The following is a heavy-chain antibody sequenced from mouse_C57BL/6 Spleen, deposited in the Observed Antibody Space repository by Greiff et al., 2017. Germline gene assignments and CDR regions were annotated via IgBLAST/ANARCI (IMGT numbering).Heavy chain of an antibody. D-gene: IGHD4-1*01. CDR3: ARRSGTGYFDV. V-gene: IGHV1-82*01. J-gene: IGHJ1*03. Sequence: VQLHHSLPYLVKPGASVKISCKASGYAFSSSWMNWVKQRPGKGLEWIGRIYPGDGDTNYNGKFKGKATLTADKSSSTAYMQLSSLTSEDSAVYFCARRSGTGYFDVWGTGTTVTVSS. CDR1: GYAFSSSW. CDR2: IYPGDGDT.